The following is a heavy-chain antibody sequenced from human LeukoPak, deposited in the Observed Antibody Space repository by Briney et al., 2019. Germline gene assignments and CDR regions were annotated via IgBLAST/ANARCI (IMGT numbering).Heavy chain of an antibody. J-gene: IGHJ6*03. CDR2: IYYSGST. D-gene: IGHD3-3*01. V-gene: IGHV4-59*01. Sequence: SGTLSLTCTVSGGSISSYYWSWIRQPPGKGLEWIGYIYYSGSTNYNPSLKSRVTISVYTSKNQFSLKLSSVTAADTAVYYCARGAYDFWSGYSNYYYMDVWGKGTTVTVSS. CDR1: GGSISSYY. CDR3: ARGAYDFWSGYSNYYYMDV.